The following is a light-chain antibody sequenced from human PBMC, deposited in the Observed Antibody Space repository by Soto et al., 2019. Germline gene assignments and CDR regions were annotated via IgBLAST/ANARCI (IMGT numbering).Light chain of an antibody. V-gene: IGKV1-9*01. CDR1: QCIRSY. CDR3: QQLNTFPPFFT. CDR2: GAS. J-gene: IGKJ3*01. Sequence: DIQLTQSPSFLSASVGDRVTITCRASQCIRSYLACYQQRPGKAPELLIYGASTLRPGGASRFSGSGSGTEFTLTISSLQPEDFATYFCQQLNTFPPFFTFGPGTKVDIK.